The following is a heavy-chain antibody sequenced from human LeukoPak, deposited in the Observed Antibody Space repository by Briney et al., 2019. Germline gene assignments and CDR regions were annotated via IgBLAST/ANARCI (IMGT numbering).Heavy chain of an antibody. CDR1: GFTLSDYL. D-gene: IGHD6-13*01. V-gene: IGHV3-7*01. J-gene: IGHJ4*02. CDR2: MNVDGTER. Sequence: GGSLRLSCAASGFTLSDYLMSWVRQAPGKGLEWVANMNVDGTERNYADSVKGRFTISRDNAQNSLYLQMNSLRADDTADYYRVRGGKQLDYWGQGTLVTVSS. CDR3: VRGGKQLDY.